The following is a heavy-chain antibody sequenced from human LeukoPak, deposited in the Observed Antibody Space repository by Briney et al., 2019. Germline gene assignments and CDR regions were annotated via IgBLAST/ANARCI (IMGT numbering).Heavy chain of an antibody. J-gene: IGHJ4*02. CDR1: GYPISSAYY. Sequence: SETLSLTCSVSGYPISSAYYWSWIRQPAGKGLEWIGLVYTSGSTNYNPSLKSRVTISVDTSKNQFSLKLSSVTAADTAVYYCARGVGATPTYFDYWGQGTLVTVSS. CDR3: ARGVGATPTYFDY. V-gene: IGHV4-61*02. CDR2: VYTSGST. D-gene: IGHD1-26*01.